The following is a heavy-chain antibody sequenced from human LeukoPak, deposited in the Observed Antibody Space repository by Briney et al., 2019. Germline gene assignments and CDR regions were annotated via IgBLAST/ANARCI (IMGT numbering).Heavy chain of an antibody. CDR1: GLTVSSNY. CDR2: IYSGGST. J-gene: IGHJ4*02. Sequence: GGSLRLSCAASGLTVSSNYMSWVRQAPGKGLEWVSVIYSGGSTYYTDSVKGRFIISRDNSKNTLYLQMNSLRAEDTAVYCCAREWGAGYFSLDYWGQGTLVTVSS. D-gene: IGHD2/OR15-2a*01. CDR3: AREWGAGYFSLDY. V-gene: IGHV3-53*01.